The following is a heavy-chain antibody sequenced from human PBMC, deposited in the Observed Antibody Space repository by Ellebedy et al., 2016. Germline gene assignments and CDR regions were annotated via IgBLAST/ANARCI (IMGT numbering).Heavy chain of an antibody. CDR1: GFTVRTNY. CDR3: AREGAEGFDLVRYFEN. Sequence: GESLKISCAASGFTVRTNYMSWVRQAPGKGLEWVSVLYSGGSTNYSDSVKGRFIISRDNSKNTLYLQMKSLRAEDTAVYYCAREGAEGFDLVRYFENWGQGTLVTVSS. J-gene: IGHJ4*02. D-gene: IGHD2-8*02. CDR2: LYSGGST. V-gene: IGHV3-66*01.